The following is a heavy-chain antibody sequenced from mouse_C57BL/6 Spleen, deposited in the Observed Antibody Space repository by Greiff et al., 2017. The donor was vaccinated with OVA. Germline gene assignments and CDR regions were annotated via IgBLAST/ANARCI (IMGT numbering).Heavy chain of an antibody. D-gene: IGHD1-1*01. CDR2: ISNGGGST. CDR3: ARRDYYYGSSYYAMDY. Sequence: EVMLVESGGGLVQPGGSLKLSCAASGFTFSDYYMYWVRQTPEKRLEWVAYISNGGGSTYYPDTVKGRFTISRDNAKNTLYLQMGRLKSEDTAMYYCARRDYYYGSSYYAMDYWGQGTSGTVSS. V-gene: IGHV5-12*01. J-gene: IGHJ4*01. CDR1: GFTFSDYY.